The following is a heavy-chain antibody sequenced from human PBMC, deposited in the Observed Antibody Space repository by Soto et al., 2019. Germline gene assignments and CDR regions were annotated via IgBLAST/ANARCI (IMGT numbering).Heavy chain of an antibody. CDR1: GFTFDDYA. CDR3: AKDQGAVAEAFDY. Sequence: DVQLVESGGGLVQPGRSLRLSCAASGFTFDDYAMHWVRQAPGKGLEWVSGISWNSGSIGYADSVKGRFTISRDNAKNSLYLQMNSLRAEDTALYYCAKDQGAVAEAFDYWGQGTLVTVSS. D-gene: IGHD3-16*01. V-gene: IGHV3-9*01. J-gene: IGHJ4*02. CDR2: ISWNSGSI.